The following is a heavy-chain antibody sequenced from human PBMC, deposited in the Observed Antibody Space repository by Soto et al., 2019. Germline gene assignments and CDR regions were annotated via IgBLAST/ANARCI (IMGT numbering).Heavy chain of an antibody. D-gene: IGHD3-22*01. CDR2: IYPGDSNT. CDR3: ARRGYHYDRNGYYYYFDF. V-gene: IGHV5-51*01. Sequence: EVQLVQSRAEVKKPGESLKISCEASGYSFTSYWIGWVRQMPGKGLEWMGNIYPGDSNTRYSPSFQGQVTISADKSITTAYLQWRSLKASDTAMYYCARRGYHYDRNGYYYYFDFWGQGSLVTVSS. CDR1: GYSFTSYW. J-gene: IGHJ4*02.